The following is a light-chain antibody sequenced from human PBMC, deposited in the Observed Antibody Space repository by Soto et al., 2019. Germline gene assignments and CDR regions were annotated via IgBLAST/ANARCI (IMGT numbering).Light chain of an antibody. J-gene: IGLJ1*01. Sequence: QSALTQPPSASGSPGQSVTISCTGTSSDIGAYIYVSWYQQHPGKAPKLMISEVSRRPSGVPERFSGSKSGNTASLTVSGLQTEDEGDYYCSSYTSTSTYYVFGTGTKLTVL. V-gene: IGLV2-8*01. CDR1: SSDIGAYIY. CDR2: EVS. CDR3: SSYTSTSTYYV.